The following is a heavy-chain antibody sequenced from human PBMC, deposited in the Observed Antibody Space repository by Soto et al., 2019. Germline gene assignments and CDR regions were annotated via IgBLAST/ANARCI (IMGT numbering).Heavy chain of an antibody. Sequence: SETLSLTCTASGGSISSYYWSWIRQPAGKGLEWIGRIYTSGSTNYNPSLKSRVTMSVDTSKNQFSLKLSSVTAADTAVYYCARENLRFLEWLSQEPYYYGMDVWGQGTTVTVSS. J-gene: IGHJ6*02. CDR1: GGSISSYY. D-gene: IGHD3-3*01. CDR2: IYTSGST. V-gene: IGHV4-4*07. CDR3: ARENLRFLEWLSQEPYYYGMDV.